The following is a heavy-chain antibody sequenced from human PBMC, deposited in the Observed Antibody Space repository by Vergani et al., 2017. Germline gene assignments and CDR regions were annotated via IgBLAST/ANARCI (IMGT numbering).Heavy chain of an antibody. V-gene: IGHV3-30*02. J-gene: IGHJ4*02. CDR1: GLTFSSYG. Sequence: QVQLVESGGGVVQPGGSLRLSCAASGLTFSSYGMHWVRQAPGKGLEWVAFIRYDGSNKYYADSVKGRFTISRDNSKNTLYLQMNSLRAEDTAVYYCAKAAMGLFDYWGQGTLVTVSA. CDR3: AKAAMGLFDY. CDR2: IRYDGSNK. D-gene: IGHD5-18*01.